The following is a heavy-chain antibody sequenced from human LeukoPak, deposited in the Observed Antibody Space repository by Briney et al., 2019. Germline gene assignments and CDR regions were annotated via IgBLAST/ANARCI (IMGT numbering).Heavy chain of an antibody. Sequence: PSETLTLTCTVSGGSISSSSYYWGWIRQPPGKGLEWIGSIYYSGSTYYNPSLKSRVTISVDTSKNPFSLKLSSVTAADTAVYYCARMYYDFWSGYYPQEYYYGMDVWGQGTTVTVSS. D-gene: IGHD3-3*01. CDR1: GGSISSSSYY. CDR3: ARMYYDFWSGYYPQEYYYGMDV. CDR2: IYYSGST. J-gene: IGHJ6*02. V-gene: IGHV4-39*01.